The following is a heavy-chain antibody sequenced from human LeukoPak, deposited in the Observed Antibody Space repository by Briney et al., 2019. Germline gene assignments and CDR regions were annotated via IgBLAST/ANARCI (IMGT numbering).Heavy chain of an antibody. CDR3: ARDTGARGSGYPY. CDR2: IIPILGIA. CDR1: GGTFSSYA. Sequence: ASVKVSCKASGGTFSSYAISWVRQAPGQGLEWMGRIIPILGIANYAQKFQGRVTITADKSTSTAYMELSSLRSEDTAVYYCARDTGARGSGYPYWGQGTLVTVSS. D-gene: IGHD3-22*01. J-gene: IGHJ4*02. V-gene: IGHV1-69*04.